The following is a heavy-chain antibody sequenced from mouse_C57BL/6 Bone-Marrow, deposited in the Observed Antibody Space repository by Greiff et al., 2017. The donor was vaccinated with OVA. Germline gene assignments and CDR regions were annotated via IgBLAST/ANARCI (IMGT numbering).Heavy chain of an antibody. Sequence: VQLQQSVAELVRPGASVKLSCTASGFTIKNTYMHWVKQRPEQGLEWIGRIDPANGNTKYAPKFQGKATITADTSSNPAYLQLSRLTSEDTAIYYGAVYYYGSRWYFDVWGTGTTVTVSS. CDR2: IDPANGNT. D-gene: IGHD1-1*01. CDR3: AVYYYGSRWYFDV. J-gene: IGHJ1*03. V-gene: IGHV14-3*01. CDR1: GFTIKNTY.